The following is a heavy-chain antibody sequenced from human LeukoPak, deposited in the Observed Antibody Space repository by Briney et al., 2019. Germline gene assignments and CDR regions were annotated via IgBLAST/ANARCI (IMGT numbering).Heavy chain of an antibody. CDR1: GFTFSSYW. J-gene: IGHJ4*02. CDR3: ARGSSGSANRIDY. D-gene: IGHD6-19*01. V-gene: IGHV3-74*01. CDR2: INSDGSTT. Sequence: GGSLRLSCAASGFTFSSYWIHWVRHAPGKGLVWVSRINSDGSTTIYAHSVKGRFSISRDNAKNTLYLQMNSLRAEDTAVYYCARGSSGSANRIDYWGQGTLVTVSS.